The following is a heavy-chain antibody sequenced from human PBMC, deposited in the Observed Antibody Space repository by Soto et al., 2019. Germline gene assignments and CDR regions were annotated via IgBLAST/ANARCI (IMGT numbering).Heavy chain of an antibody. CDR3: ARTLGITIFGVVQYPPYYMDV. Sequence: SVKVSCKASGGTFGSYTISWVRQAPGQGLEWMGRIIPILGIANYAQKFQGRVTITADKSTSTAYMELSSLRSEDTAVYYCARTLGITIFGVVQYPPYYMDVWGKGTTVTVSS. D-gene: IGHD3-3*01. V-gene: IGHV1-69*02. J-gene: IGHJ6*03. CDR1: GGTFGSYT. CDR2: IIPILGIA.